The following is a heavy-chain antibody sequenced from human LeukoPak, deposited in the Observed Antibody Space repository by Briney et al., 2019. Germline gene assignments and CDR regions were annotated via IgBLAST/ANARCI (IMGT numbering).Heavy chain of an antibody. CDR1: GFTFSSYA. D-gene: IGHD2-15*01. CDR2: ISYDGSNK. J-gene: IGHJ6*02. CDR3: ARDILGYCSGGSCYHYYYGMDV. V-gene: IGHV3-30-3*01. Sequence: PGGSLRLSCAASGFTFSSYAMHWVRQAPGKGLEWVAVISYDGSNKYYADSVKGRFTISRDNSKNTLYLQMNSLRAGDTAVYYCARDILGYCSGGSCYHYYYGMDVWGQGTTVTVSS.